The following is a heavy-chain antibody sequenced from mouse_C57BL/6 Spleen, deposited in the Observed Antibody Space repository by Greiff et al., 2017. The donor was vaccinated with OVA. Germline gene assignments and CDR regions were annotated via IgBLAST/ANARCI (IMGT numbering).Heavy chain of an antibody. Sequence: VQLQESGAELVRPGASVTLSCKASGYTFTDYEMHWVKQTPVHGLEWIGAIDPETGGTAYNQKFKGKAILTADKSSSTAYMELRSLTSEDSAVYYCTGERSAQAEDYWGQGTTLTVSS. CDR1: GYTFTDYE. V-gene: IGHV1-15*01. J-gene: IGHJ2*01. CDR2: IDPETGGT. CDR3: TGERSAQAEDY. D-gene: IGHD3-2*02.